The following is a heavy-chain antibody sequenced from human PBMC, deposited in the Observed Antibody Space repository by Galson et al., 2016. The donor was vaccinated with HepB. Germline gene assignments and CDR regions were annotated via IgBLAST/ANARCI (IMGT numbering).Heavy chain of an antibody. J-gene: IGHJ3*02. Sequence: SLRLSCAASGFSFSTSGMSWVRQTPGRGLEWVSGITGSGATTHYADSVKGRFTISRDNSKNTLYLYMNSLRAEDTAVYYCAGESGSSDSGDAFDIWGQGTMVTVSS. D-gene: IGHD2-15*01. CDR1: GFSFSTSG. CDR3: AGESGSSDSGDAFDI. CDR2: ITGSGATT. V-gene: IGHV3-23*01.